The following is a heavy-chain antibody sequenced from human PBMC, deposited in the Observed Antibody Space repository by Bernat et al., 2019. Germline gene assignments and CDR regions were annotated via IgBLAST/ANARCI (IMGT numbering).Heavy chain of an antibody. CDR2: IYYSGST. V-gene: IGHV4-59*08. D-gene: IGHD3-16*01. J-gene: IGHJ2*01. CDR1: GGSISSYY. Sequence: QVQLQESGPGLVKPSETLSLTCTVSGGSISSYYWSWIRQPPGKGLEWIGYIYYSGSTNYNPSRKSRVTISVDTSKNQFSLKLSSVTAADTAVYYCARGWGYLDLWGRGTLVTVSS. CDR3: ARGWGYLDL.